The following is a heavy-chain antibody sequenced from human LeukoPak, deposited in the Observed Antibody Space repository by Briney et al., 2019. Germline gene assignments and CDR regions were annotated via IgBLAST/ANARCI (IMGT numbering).Heavy chain of an antibody. J-gene: IGHJ6*02. CDR2: VNPSGGST. Sequence: ASVKVSCKASGYTFTSYYMHWVRQAPGQGLEWMGIVNPSGGSTSYAQKFQGRVSMTRDTSTSTVYMELSSLRSDDTAVYYCARVRCSGGSCGDGMDVWGQGTTVTVSS. CDR3: ARVRCSGGSCGDGMDV. D-gene: IGHD2-15*01. CDR1: GYTFTSYY. V-gene: IGHV1-46*01.